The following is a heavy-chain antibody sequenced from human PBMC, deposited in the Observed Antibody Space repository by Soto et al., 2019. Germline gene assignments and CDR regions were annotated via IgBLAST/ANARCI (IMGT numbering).Heavy chain of an antibody. D-gene: IGHD3-3*01. CDR3: AKPGDIYEFWRGYYRTANYFDF. Sequence: QLQLVQSGAEVKRPGDSVKVSCKASDYIFSNYHINWVRQAPGQGLEWMGSISGNNGNTQYAQMFQGRVTMTTDKSTNTLYMELRSLGSGDTAVYYCAKPGDIYEFWRGYYRTANYFDFWGQGSLVTVSS. V-gene: IGHV1-18*01. CDR2: ISGNNGNT. J-gene: IGHJ4*02. CDR1: DYIFSNYH.